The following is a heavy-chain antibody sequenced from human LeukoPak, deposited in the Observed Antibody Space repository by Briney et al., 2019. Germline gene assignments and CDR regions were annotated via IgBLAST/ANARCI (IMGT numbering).Heavy chain of an antibody. CDR1: GFTFSSYA. D-gene: IGHD3-3*01. CDR2: ISGSGGST. CDR3: AKSGFTIFGVVIEYYFDY. J-gene: IGHJ4*02. V-gene: IGHV3-23*01. Sequence: PGGSLRLSCAASGFTFSSYAMSWVRQAPGKGLEWVSAISGSGGSTYYADSVKGRFTISRDNSKNTLYLQMNSLRAEDTAVYYCAKSGFTIFGVVIEYYFDYWGQGTLVTVSS.